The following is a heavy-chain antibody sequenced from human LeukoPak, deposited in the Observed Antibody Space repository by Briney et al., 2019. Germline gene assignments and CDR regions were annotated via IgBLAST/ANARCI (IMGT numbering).Heavy chain of an antibody. CDR1: GFNFSSYE. D-gene: IGHD5-18*01. CDR3: ARDSGHVDTAMAHDY. CDR2: ISTSGTII. J-gene: IGHJ4*02. V-gene: IGHV3-48*03. Sequence: PAGSLRLSCAASGFNFSSYEMNWVRQAPGKGLEWVSYISTSGTIIYYADSVKGRFTISRDNAKNSLYLQMNSLRAEDTAVYYCARDSGHVDTAMAHDYWGQGTLVTVSS.